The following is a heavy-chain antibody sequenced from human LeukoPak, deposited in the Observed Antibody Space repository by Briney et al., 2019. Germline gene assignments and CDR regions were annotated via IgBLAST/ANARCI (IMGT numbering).Heavy chain of an antibody. CDR2: IYYSGST. D-gene: IGHD1-26*01. Sequence: PSETLSLTCTVSGGSVGSGDYYWGWIRQPPGKGLEWIGSIYYSGSTYYNPSLKSRVTISVDTSKNQFSLKLSSVTAADTAVYYCARHISRGGATMFDYWGQGTLVTVSS. CDR1: GGSVGSGDYY. J-gene: IGHJ4*02. CDR3: ARHISRGGATMFDY. V-gene: IGHV4-39*01.